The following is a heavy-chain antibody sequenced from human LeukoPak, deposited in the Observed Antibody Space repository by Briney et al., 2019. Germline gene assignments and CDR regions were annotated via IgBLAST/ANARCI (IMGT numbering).Heavy chain of an antibody. CDR3: ASSSYGSGSYYKH. CDR1: GYTFTSYD. V-gene: IGHV1-8*01. J-gene: IGHJ4*02. D-gene: IGHD3-10*01. CDR2: MNPNSGNT. Sequence: ASVKVSCKASGYTFTSYDINWVRQAAGQGLEWMGWMNPNSGNTGYAQKFQGRVTMTRNTSISTAYMELSSLRSEDTAVYYCASSSYGSGSYYKHWGQGTLVTVSS.